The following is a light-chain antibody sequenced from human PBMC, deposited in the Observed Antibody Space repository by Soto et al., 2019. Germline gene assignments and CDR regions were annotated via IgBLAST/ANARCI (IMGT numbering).Light chain of an antibody. CDR3: HKYGSSPHT. Sequence: ENVLTQSPGTLSLSPGEGATLSCRATQSVTSRYFAWYQQKPGQAPRLLIYGISSRATDIPDRFSGSGSGTDYTLTIVRLEPEDSGMFYCHKYGSSPHTFGQGTKPEIQ. CDR2: GIS. J-gene: IGKJ2*01. V-gene: IGKV3-20*01. CDR1: QSVTSRY.